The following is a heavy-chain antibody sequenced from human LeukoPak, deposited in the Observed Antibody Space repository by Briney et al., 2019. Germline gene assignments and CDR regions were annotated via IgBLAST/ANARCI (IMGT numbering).Heavy chain of an antibody. CDR1: NGPTNTYQ. CDR3: ARLAISLAAAGSFDY. V-gene: IGHV4-4*08. J-gene: IGHJ4*02. CDR2: IYTSGST. Sequence: SETLSLTCTVSNGPTNTYQWTWIRQPPGRGLEWIGRIYTSGSTYHNPSLKSRVTISVDTSKNQFSLKLSSVTAADTVVYYCARLAISLAAAGSFDYWGQGTLVTVSS. D-gene: IGHD6-13*01.